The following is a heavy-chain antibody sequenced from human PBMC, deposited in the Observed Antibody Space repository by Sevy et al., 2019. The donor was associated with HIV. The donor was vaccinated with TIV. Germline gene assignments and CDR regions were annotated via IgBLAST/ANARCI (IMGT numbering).Heavy chain of an antibody. Sequence: GGSLRLSCAASGFTFSSYWMSWVRQAPGKGLEWVANIKQDGSEKYYVDSVKGRFTISRDNAKNSLYLKMNSLRAEDTAVYYCARDERDYDFWSGYYRGAFDIWGQGTMVTVSS. V-gene: IGHV3-7*03. CDR3: ARDERDYDFWSGYYRGAFDI. CDR1: GFTFSSYW. CDR2: IKQDGSEK. J-gene: IGHJ3*02. D-gene: IGHD3-3*01.